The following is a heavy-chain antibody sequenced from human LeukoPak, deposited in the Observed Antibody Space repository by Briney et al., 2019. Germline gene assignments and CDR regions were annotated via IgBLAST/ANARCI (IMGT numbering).Heavy chain of an antibody. D-gene: IGHD6-13*01. Sequence: GGSLRLSCAASGFTFSSYAMSWVRQAPGKGLEWVSAISGSGGSTYYADSVKGRFTISRDNSKNTLYLQMNSLRAEDTAVYYCARDLRQQLTLDYWGQGTLVTVSS. CDR2: ISGSGGST. V-gene: IGHV3-23*01. J-gene: IGHJ4*02. CDR3: ARDLRQQLTLDY. CDR1: GFTFSSYA.